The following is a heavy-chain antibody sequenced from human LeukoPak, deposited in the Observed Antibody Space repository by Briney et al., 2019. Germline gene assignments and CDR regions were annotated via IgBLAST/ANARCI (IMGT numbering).Heavy chain of an antibody. Sequence: SVKVSCKASGSTFSSYAISWVRQAPGQGLEWMGGIIPIFGTANYAQKFQGRVTITADESTSTAYMELSSLRSEDTAVYYCARVRPDYYYGMDVWGQGTTVTVSS. CDR3: ARVRPDYYYGMDV. J-gene: IGHJ6*02. V-gene: IGHV1-69*01. CDR2: IIPIFGTA. D-gene: IGHD1-14*01. CDR1: GSTFSSYA.